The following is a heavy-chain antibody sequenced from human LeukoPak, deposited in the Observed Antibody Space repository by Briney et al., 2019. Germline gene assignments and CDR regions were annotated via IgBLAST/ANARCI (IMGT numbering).Heavy chain of an antibody. CDR3: AGVSYSYGHFDY. D-gene: IGHD5-18*01. J-gene: IGHJ4*02. CDR2: IIPIFGTA. Sequence: AASVKVSCKASGGTFSSYAISWVRQAPGQGLEWMGGIIPIFGTANYAQKFQGRVTITTDESTSTAYMELSSLRSEDTAVYYCAGVSYSYGHFDYWGQGTLVTVSS. V-gene: IGHV1-69*05. CDR1: GGTFSSYA.